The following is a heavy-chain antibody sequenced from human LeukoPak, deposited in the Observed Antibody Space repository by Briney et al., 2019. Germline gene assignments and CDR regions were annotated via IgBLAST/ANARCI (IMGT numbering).Heavy chain of an antibody. CDR3: AREMLFISPDYYYYYYMDV. CDR2: IYTSGST. J-gene: IGHJ6*03. CDR1: GGSISSGSYY. V-gene: IGHV4-61*02. D-gene: IGHD3/OR15-3a*01. Sequence: SQTLSLTCTVSGGSISSGSYYWSWIRQPAGKGLEWIGRIYTSGSTNYNPSLKSRVTISVDTSKNQFSLKLSSVTAADTAVYYCAREMLFISPDYYYYYYMDVWGKGTTVTVSS.